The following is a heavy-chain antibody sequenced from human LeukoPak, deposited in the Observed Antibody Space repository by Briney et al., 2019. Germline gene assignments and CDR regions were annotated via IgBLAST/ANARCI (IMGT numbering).Heavy chain of an antibody. Sequence: PGGSLRLSCAASGFTFSDHCLDWVRQAPGKGLEWVGRTRNKVHNYTTAYAASVKGRFTISRHASKKLMYLQMNSLKTEDTAVYFCVRDQGRPGDYWGQGTLVTVSS. V-gene: IGHV3-72*01. CDR3: VRDQGRPGDY. CDR2: TRNKVHNYTT. CDR1: GFTFSDHC. J-gene: IGHJ4*02. D-gene: IGHD2-2*01.